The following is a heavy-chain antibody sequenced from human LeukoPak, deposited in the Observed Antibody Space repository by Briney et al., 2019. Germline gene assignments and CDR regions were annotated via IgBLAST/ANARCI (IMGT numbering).Heavy chain of an antibody. D-gene: IGHD4-17*01. CDR3: ARAPYGDIIDAFDI. CDR1: GGSISSGDYY. Sequence: SETLSLTCTVSGGSISSGDYYWSWFRQPPGKGLEWIGYIYYSGSTYYNPSLKSRVTISVDTSKNQFSLKLSSVTAADTAVYYCARAPYGDIIDAFDIWGQGTMVTVSS. V-gene: IGHV4-30-4*01. CDR2: IYYSGST. J-gene: IGHJ3*02.